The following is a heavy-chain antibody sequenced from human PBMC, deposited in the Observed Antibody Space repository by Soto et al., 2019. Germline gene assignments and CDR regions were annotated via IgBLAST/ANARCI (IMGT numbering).Heavy chain of an antibody. J-gene: IGHJ1*01. Sequence: GASVKVSCKASGYTFTGYYMHWVRQAPGQGLEWMGWINPNSGGTNYAQKFQGWVTMTRDTSISTAYMELSRLRSDDTAVYYCARGVVPHPSEEYFQHWGQGTLVTVSS. CDR3: ARGVVPHPSEEYFQH. D-gene: IGHD2-15*01. CDR1: GYTFTGYY. CDR2: INPNSGGT. V-gene: IGHV1-2*04.